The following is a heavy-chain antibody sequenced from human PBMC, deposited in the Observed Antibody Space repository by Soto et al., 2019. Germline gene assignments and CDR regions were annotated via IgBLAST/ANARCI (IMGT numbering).Heavy chain of an antibody. Sequence: GGSLRLSCAASGFTFSSYAMSWVRQAPGKGLERVSAISGSGGSTYYADSVKGRFTISRDNSKNTLYLQMNSLRAEDTAVYYCAKAYEGNYYYYMDVWGKGTTVTVSS. J-gene: IGHJ6*03. V-gene: IGHV3-23*01. CDR3: AKAYEGNYYYYMDV. CDR2: ISGSGGST. CDR1: GFTFSSYA. D-gene: IGHD5-12*01.